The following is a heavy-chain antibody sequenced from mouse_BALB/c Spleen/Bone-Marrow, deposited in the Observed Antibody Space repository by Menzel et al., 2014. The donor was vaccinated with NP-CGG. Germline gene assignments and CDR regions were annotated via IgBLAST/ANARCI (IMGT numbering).Heavy chain of an antibody. CDR1: GYTFTSYT. CDR2: INPSSGYT. V-gene: IGHV1-4*01. D-gene: IGHD2-1*01. CDR3: ARSNGNYVLAY. J-gene: IGHJ3*01. Sequence: QVQLKESGAELARPGASVKMSCKASGYTFTSYTMHWVKQRPGQGLEWIGYINPSSGYTNYNQKFKDKATLAADKSSSTAYMQLSSLTSEDSAVYYCARSNGNYVLAYWGQGTLVIVSA.